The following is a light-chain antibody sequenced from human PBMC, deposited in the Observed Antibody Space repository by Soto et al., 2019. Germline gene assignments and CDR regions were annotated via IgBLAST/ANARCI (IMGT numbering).Light chain of an antibody. J-gene: IGLJ1*01. CDR3: SSYTTTNTYV. CDR1: SSDDGGYNY. CDR2: EVS. Sequence: QSALTQPASVSGSPGQSITISCTGTSSDDGGYNYVSWCQQYPGKAPKLMIYEVSNRPSGVSNRFSGSKSGNTASLTISGLQAEDEADYYCSSYTTTNTYVFGTGTKVTVL. V-gene: IGLV2-14*01.